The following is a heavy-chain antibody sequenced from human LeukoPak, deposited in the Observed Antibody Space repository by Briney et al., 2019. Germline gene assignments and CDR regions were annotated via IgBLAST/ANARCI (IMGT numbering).Heavy chain of an antibody. CDR1: GFTFSSYA. D-gene: IGHD1-26*01. CDR2: ISGSGGST. CDR3: ANSPAGWELPHNLYYFDY. J-gene: IGHJ4*02. Sequence: PGGSLRLSCAASGFTFSSYAMSWVRQAPGKGLEWVSAISGSGGSTYYADSVKGRFTISRDNSKNTLYLQMNSLRAEDTAVYYCANSPAGWELPHNLYYFDYWGQGTLVTVSS. V-gene: IGHV3-23*01.